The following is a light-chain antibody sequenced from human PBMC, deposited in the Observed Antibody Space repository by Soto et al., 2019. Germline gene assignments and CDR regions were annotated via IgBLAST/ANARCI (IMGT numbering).Light chain of an antibody. J-gene: IGLJ3*02. V-gene: IGLV1-47*01. Sequence: QSLLTQPPSASGTPGQRVTISCTRSSSDIGSNYVYWYQQLPEMAPKLLIYKNDQRPSGISERFSGSKSGTSASLAISGLRTEDEANHYCASWDDTLSGRVFGGGTQLTVL. CDR1: SSDIGSNY. CDR2: KND. CDR3: ASWDDTLSGRV.